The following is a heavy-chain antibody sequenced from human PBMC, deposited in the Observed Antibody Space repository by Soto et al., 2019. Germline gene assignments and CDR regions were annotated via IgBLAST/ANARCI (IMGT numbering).Heavy chain of an antibody. CDR1: GYTFTGYY. CDR2: INPNSGGT. Sequence: GASVKVSCKASGYTFTGYYIHWVGQAPGQGLEWMVWINPNSGGTNYAQKFQGWVTMTRDTSISTAYMELSRLRSDDTAVYYCARGPRIVGALDDAFDIWGQGTMVNVSS. CDR3: ARGPRIVGALDDAFDI. V-gene: IGHV1-2*04. D-gene: IGHD1-26*01. J-gene: IGHJ3*02.